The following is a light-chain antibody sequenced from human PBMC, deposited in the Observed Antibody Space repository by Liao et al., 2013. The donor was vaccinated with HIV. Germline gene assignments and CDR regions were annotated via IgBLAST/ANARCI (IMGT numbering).Light chain of an antibody. CDR1: ALPKQY. Sequence: SYELTQPPSVSVSPGQTARITCSGDALPKQYAYWYQQKPGQAPVLVIYKDSERPSGIPERFSGSSSGNTATLTISGTQAMDEADYYCQAWDSSTAVFGTGTKVSVL. CDR2: KDS. CDR3: QAWDSSTAV. V-gene: IGLV3-25*02. J-gene: IGLJ1*01.